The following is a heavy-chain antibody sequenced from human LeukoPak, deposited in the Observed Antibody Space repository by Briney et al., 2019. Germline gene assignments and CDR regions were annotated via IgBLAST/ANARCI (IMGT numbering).Heavy chain of an antibody. CDR3: AKGSSGWFQDAFDI. Sequence: GGSLRLSCAASGFTVSSNYMSWVRQAPGKGLEWVSGISVSGGRTFCADSVKGRFTISRDNSMNTLDLQINSLRVEDTAVYYCAKGSSGWFQDAFDIWGQGTMVTVSS. D-gene: IGHD6-19*01. V-gene: IGHV3-23*01. CDR2: ISVSGGRT. CDR1: GFTVSSNY. J-gene: IGHJ3*02.